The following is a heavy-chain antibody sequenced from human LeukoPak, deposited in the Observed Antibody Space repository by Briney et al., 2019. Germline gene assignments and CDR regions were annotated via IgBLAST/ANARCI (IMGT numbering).Heavy chain of an antibody. Sequence: GGSLRLSCAASGFTFSSYGMHWVRQAPGKGLEWVAVISYDGSNKYYADSVKGRFTISRDNAKNSLFLQMNSLRAEDTAVYYCARRVPNEVITDYFDYWGPGTLVTVSS. J-gene: IGHJ4*02. D-gene: IGHD3-16*01. CDR1: GFTFSSYG. CDR3: ARRVPNEVITDYFDY. V-gene: IGHV3-30*03. CDR2: ISYDGSNK.